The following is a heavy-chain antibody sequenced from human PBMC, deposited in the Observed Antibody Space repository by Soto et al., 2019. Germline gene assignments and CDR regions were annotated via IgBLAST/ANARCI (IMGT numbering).Heavy chain of an antibody. CDR3: ATTAPSRIAALWGSARPNWFDP. D-gene: IGHD6-6*01. V-gene: IGHV4-34*01. CDR2: INHSGST. CDR1: GGSFSGYY. Sequence: PSETLSLTWAVYGGSFSGYYWSWIRQPQGKGLEWIGEINHSGSTNYNPSLKSGVSISVDTSKNQFSLKLSAVTAADTAVYYCATTAPSRIAALWGSARPNWFDPWGQGTLVTVSS. J-gene: IGHJ5*02.